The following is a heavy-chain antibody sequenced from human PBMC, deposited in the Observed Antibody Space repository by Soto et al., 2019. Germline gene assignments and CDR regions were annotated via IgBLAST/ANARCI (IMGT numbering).Heavy chain of an antibody. CDR2: IYYSGDT. Sequence: QVQLQESAPGLVKPSQTLSLTCTVSGGSISSGDYYWNWIRHHPGKGLEWIGYIYYSGDTYSNQSILSRLTLSLVTSMHYITLVLSFVTAVDPAMYESARGRTDCGSKVCIGAFDILGQGILFTVCS. J-gene: IGHJ3*02. D-gene: IGHD2-2*01. CDR3: ARGRTDCGSKVCIGAFDI. CDR1: GGSISSGDYY. V-gene: IGHV4-30-4*08.